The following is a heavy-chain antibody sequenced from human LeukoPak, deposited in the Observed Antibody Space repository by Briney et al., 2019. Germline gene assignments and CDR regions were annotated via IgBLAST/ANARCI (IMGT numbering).Heavy chain of an antibody. D-gene: IGHD3-10*01. CDR1: GGSFSGYY. Sequence: SETLSLTCAVYGGSFSGYYWSWIRQPPGKGLEWIGEINHSGSTNYNPSLKSRVTISVDTSKNQFSLKLSSVTAADTAVHYCARASLKNFYYGSGSDKYYFDYWGQGTLVTVSS. CDR2: INHSGST. V-gene: IGHV4-34*01. J-gene: IGHJ4*02. CDR3: ARASLKNFYYGSGSDKYYFDY.